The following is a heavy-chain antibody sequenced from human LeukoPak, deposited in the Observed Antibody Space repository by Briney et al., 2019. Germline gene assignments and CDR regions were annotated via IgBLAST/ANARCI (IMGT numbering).Heavy chain of an antibody. CDR3: ARGRILYRWFDP. CDR1: GGSISSYY. CDR2: INHSGST. J-gene: IGHJ5*02. D-gene: IGHD2-8*01. Sequence: SETLSLTCTVSGGSISSYYWSWIRQPPGKGLEWIGEINHSGSTNYNPSLKSRVTISVDTSKNQFSLKLSSVTAADTAVYYCARGRILYRWFDPWGQGTLVTVSS. V-gene: IGHV4-34*01.